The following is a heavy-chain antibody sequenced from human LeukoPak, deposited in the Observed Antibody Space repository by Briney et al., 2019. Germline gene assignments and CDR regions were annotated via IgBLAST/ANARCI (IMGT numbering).Heavy chain of an antibody. J-gene: IGHJ4*02. CDR3: AKEGYSSSTDY. CDR2: TYYSGST. Sequence: SETLSLTCTVSGGSISSYYWSWIRQPPGKGLEWIGYTYYSGSTNYNPSLKSRVTISVDTSKNQFSLKLSSVTAADTAVYYCAKEGYSSSTDYWGQGTLVTVSS. D-gene: IGHD6-6*01. V-gene: IGHV4-59*01. CDR1: GGSISSYY.